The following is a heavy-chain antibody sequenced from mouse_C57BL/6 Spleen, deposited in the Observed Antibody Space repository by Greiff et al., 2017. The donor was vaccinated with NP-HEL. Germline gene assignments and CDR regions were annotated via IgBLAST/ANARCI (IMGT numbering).Heavy chain of an antibody. V-gene: IGHV1-83*01. Sequence: VQLQQSGPELVKPGASVKMSCKASGYTFTDYYMHWVKQKPGKGLEWIGEIYPGSGNTYYHDKVKGKFTLTADTSSSTPYMQLSSLTSEDSAVLFCERWERGDNYPRWYFDVWGTGTTVTVSS. J-gene: IGHJ1*03. D-gene: IGHD1-3*01. CDR2: YPGSGNTY. CDR1: YTFTDYYM. CDR3: RWERGDNYPRWYFDV.